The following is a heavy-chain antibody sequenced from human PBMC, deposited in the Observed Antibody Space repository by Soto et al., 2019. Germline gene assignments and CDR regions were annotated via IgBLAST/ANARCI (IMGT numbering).Heavy chain of an antibody. CDR3: ASAKTYSSSWYYYYYGMDV. J-gene: IGHJ6*02. CDR1: GGTFSSYA. Sequence: QVQLVQSGAEVKKPGSSLKFSCKASGGTFSSYAISWVRQAPGQGLEWMGGIIPIFGTANYAQKFQGRVTITADESTSTAYMELSSLRSEDTAVYYCASAKTYSSSWYYYYYGMDVWGQGTTVTVSS. D-gene: IGHD6-13*01. V-gene: IGHV1-69*01. CDR2: IIPIFGTA.